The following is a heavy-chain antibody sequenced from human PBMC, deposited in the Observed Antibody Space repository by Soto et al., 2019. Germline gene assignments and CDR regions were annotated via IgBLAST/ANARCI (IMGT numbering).Heavy chain of an antibody. J-gene: IGHJ6*03. CDR3: ARMYSSGWYAYYYYYYMDV. D-gene: IGHD6-19*01. Sequence: PGGSLRLSCAASGFTFSSYSMNWVRQAPGKGLEWVSYISSSSSTIYYADSVKGRFTISRDNAKNSLYLQMNSLRAEDTAVYYCARMYSSGWYAYYYYYYMDVWGKGTTVTVSS. CDR1: GFTFSSYS. V-gene: IGHV3-48*01. CDR2: ISSSSSTI.